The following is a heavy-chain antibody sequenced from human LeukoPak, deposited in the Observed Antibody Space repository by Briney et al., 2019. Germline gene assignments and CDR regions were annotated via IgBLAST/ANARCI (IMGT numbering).Heavy chain of an antibody. CDR1: GGSFSGYY. J-gene: IGHJ4*02. V-gene: IGHV4-34*01. D-gene: IGHD5/OR15-5a*01. CDR2: INHSGST. Sequence: SETLSLTCAVYGGSFSGYYWSWIRQPPGKGLEWIGEINHSGSTNYNPSLKSRVTISVDTSKNQFSLKLSSVTAADTAVYYCARGRLPTSSSPFRLWGQGTLVTVSS. CDR3: ARGRLPTSSSPFRL.